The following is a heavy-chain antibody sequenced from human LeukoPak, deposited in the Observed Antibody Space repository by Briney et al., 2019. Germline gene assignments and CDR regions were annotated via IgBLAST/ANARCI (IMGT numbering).Heavy chain of an antibody. Sequence: SETLSLTCAVSGDSMRSSNWWIWVRQAPGKGLEWIGEISHRGSTNYNPSLESRVTISIDKSKNQFSLKVTSVTAADTAVYYCARGPASPMADRPKFDYWGQGTLVTVSS. D-gene: IGHD5-24*01. J-gene: IGHJ4*02. V-gene: IGHV4-4*02. CDR2: ISHRGST. CDR3: ARGPASPMADRPKFDY. CDR1: GDSMRSSNW.